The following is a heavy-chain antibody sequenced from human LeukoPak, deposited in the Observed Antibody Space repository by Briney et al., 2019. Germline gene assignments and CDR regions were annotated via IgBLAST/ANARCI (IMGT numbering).Heavy chain of an antibody. J-gene: IGHJ4*02. D-gene: IGHD1-26*01. Sequence: PGGSLRLSCAASGFTFSSYSMNWVRQAPGKGLEWVSYISSSSSTIYYADSVKGRFTISRDNAKNSLYLQMNSLRAEDTAVYYCARDPSIVGATPLDYWGQGTLVTVSS. CDR2: ISSSSSTI. CDR1: GFTFSSYS. V-gene: IGHV3-48*04. CDR3: ARDPSIVGATPLDY.